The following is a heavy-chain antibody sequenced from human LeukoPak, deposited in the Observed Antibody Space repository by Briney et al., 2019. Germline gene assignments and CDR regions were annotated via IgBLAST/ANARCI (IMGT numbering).Heavy chain of an antibody. CDR3: AKDATASPYFHWFDN. CDR1: GFTFSSYW. Sequence: GGSLRLSCAVSGFTFSSYWMHWVRQAPGKGLVWISRINSDGSSTSYADSVKGRFTISRDNAKNTLYLQMNSLRAEDTAVYYCAKDATASPYFHWFDNWGQGTQVIVSS. D-gene: IGHD3-9*01. V-gene: IGHV3-74*01. CDR2: INSDGSST. J-gene: IGHJ4*02.